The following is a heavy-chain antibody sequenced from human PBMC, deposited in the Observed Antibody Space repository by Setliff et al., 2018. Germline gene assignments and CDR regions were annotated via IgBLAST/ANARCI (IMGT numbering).Heavy chain of an antibody. CDR3: AKDLRGYYGSRSEYYFDY. CDR1: GFTFSSYA. D-gene: IGHD3-10*01. Sequence: SLRLSCAASGFTFSSYAMHWVRQAPGKGLEWVAVISYDGSNKYYADSVKGRFTISRDNSKNTLYLQMNSLRAVDTAVYYCAKDLRGYYGSRSEYYFDYWGQGTLVTVSS. J-gene: IGHJ4*02. CDR2: ISYDGSNK. V-gene: IGHV3-30*07.